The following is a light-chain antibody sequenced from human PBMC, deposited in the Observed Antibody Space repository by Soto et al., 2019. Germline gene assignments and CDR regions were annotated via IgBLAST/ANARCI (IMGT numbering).Light chain of an antibody. J-gene: IGLJ1*01. CDR3: SSYTSSNTGV. Sequence: SALTQPASVSGSPGPSITISCPGTSSDVGGYNYVSWHQQHPAKAPKLMIFDVNNRPSGVSNRFSGSKSGNTASLTISGLQAEDEADYYCSSYTSSNTGVFGTGTKLTVL. V-gene: IGLV2-14*01. CDR2: DVN. CDR1: SSDVGGYNY.